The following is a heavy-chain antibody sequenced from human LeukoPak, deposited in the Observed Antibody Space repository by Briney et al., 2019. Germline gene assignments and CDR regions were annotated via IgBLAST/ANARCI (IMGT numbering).Heavy chain of an antibody. Sequence: AGGSLRLSCAASGFTFSDYYMSWIRQAPGKGLEWVSSISSSSSYIYYADSVKGRFTISRDNAKNSLYLQMNSLRAEDTAVYYCARRAIAVAGDDYFDYWGQGTLVTVSS. J-gene: IGHJ4*02. CDR3: ARRAIAVAGDDYFDY. D-gene: IGHD6-19*01. V-gene: IGHV3-11*06. CDR1: GFTFSDYY. CDR2: ISSSSSYI.